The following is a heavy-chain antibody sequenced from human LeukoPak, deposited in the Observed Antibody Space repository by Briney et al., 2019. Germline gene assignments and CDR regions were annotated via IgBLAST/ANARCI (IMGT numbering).Heavy chain of an antibody. D-gene: IGHD2-8*01. V-gene: IGHV4-59*01. CDR2: IYYSGST. J-gene: IGHJ5*02. CDR1: GGSFSGYY. Sequence: SETLSLTCGVYGGSFSGYYWSWIRQPPGKGLEWIGYIYYSGSTNYNPSLKSRVTISVDTSKNQFSLKLSSVTAADTAVYYCARGQSGGYCTNGVCYMGWFDPWGQGTLVTVSS. CDR3: ARGQSGGYCTNGVCYMGWFDP.